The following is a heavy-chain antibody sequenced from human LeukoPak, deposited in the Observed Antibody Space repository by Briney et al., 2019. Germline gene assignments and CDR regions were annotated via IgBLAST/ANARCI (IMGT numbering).Heavy chain of an antibody. CDR2: INPNSGGT. V-gene: IGHV1-2*02. J-gene: IGHJ6*02. D-gene: IGHD6-13*01. CDR3: ARDAAAGSYYYYGMDV. CDR1: GYTFTGYY. Sequence: VASVKVSCKASGYTFTGYYMHWVRQAPGQGLEWMGWINPNSGGTNYAQKFQGRVTMTRDTSISTAYMERSRPRSDDTAVYYCARDAAAGSYYYYGMDVWGQGTTVTVSS.